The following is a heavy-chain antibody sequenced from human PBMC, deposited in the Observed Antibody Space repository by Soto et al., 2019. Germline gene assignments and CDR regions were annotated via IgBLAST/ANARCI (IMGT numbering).Heavy chain of an antibody. CDR3: ARLGYDYGEPSDFDY. Sequence: ASVKVSCKASGYTFTSYGISWVRQAPGQGLEWMGWISAYNGNTNYAQKLQGRVTMTTDTSTSTAYMELRSLRSDDTAVYYCARLGYDYGEPSDFDYWGQGTLVTVSS. D-gene: IGHD4-17*01. CDR1: GYTFTSYG. V-gene: IGHV1-18*01. CDR2: ISAYNGNT. J-gene: IGHJ4*02.